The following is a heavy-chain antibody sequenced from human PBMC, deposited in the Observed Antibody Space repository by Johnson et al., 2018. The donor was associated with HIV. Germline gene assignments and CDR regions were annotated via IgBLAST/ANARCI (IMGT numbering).Heavy chain of an antibody. CDR3: ARDFVDRGYSYGFGAFDI. D-gene: IGHD5-18*01. CDR1: GFTFDDYA. V-gene: IGHV3-30-3*01. CDR2: ISYDGSNK. Sequence: QVQLVESGGGLVQPGRSLRLSCAASGFTFDDYAMHWVRQAPGKGLEWVAVISYDGSNKYYADSVKGRFPISRDNSKNTLYLQMNSLRAEDTAVYYCARDFVDRGYSYGFGAFDIWGQGTMVTVSS. J-gene: IGHJ3*02.